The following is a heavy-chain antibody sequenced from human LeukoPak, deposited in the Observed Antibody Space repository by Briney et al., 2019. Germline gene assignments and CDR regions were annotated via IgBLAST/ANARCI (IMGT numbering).Heavy chain of an antibody. D-gene: IGHD5-24*01. V-gene: IGHV3-20*04. CDR1: GFTFDDYG. J-gene: IGHJ4*02. CDR3: ARGWLQFRSFVY. Sequence: GGSLRLSCAASGFTFDDYGMSWVRQAPGKGLEWVSGINWNGGSTGYADSVKGRFTISRDNAKNSLYLQMNSLRAEDTAVYYCARGWLQFRSFVYWGQGTLVTVSS. CDR2: INWNGGST.